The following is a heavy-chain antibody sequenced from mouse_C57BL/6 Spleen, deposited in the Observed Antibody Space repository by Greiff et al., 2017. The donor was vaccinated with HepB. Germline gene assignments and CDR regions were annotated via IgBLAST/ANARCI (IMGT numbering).Heavy chain of an antibody. CDR3: SSPIYYGSSYWYFDV. Sequence: EVKLMESGAELVKPGASVKLSCTASGFNIKDYYMHWVKQRTEQGLEWIGRIDPEDGETKYAPKFQGKATITADTSSNTAYLQLSSLTSEDTAVYYCSSPIYYGSSYWYFDVWGTGTTVTVSS. D-gene: IGHD1-1*01. CDR2: IDPEDGET. V-gene: IGHV14-2*01. J-gene: IGHJ1*03. CDR1: GFNIKDYY.